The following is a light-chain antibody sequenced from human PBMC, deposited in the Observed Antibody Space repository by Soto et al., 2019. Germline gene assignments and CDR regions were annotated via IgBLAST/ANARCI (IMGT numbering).Light chain of an antibody. Sequence: EIVLTQSPGTLSLSPGERATLSCRASQYVSSRYLAWYQQKPGQAPRLLIYDAANRATGIPDRFDGSGSATDFTLTISRLQPADVAVYYCQQYATSPFTFGPGTKVDIK. J-gene: IGKJ3*01. CDR1: QYVSSRY. CDR2: DAA. CDR3: QQYATSPFT. V-gene: IGKV3-20*01.